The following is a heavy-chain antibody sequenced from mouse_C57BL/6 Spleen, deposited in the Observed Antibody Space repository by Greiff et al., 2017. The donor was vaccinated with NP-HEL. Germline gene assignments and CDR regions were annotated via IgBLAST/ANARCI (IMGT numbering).Heavy chain of an antibody. V-gene: IGHV5-4*03. Sequence: EVKVVESGGGLVKPGGSLKLSCAASGFTFSSYAMSWVRQTPEKRLEWVATISDGGSYTYYPDNVKGRFTISRDNAKNNLYLQMSHLKSEDTAMYYCARGGNPRDYFDYWGQGTTLTVSS. J-gene: IGHJ2*01. CDR1: GFTFSSYA. D-gene: IGHD2-1*01. CDR3: ARGGNPRDYFDY. CDR2: ISDGGSYT.